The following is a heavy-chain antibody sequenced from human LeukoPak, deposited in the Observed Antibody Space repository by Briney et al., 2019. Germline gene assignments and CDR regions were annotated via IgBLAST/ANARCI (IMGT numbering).Heavy chain of an antibody. V-gene: IGHV3-23*01. J-gene: IGHJ4*02. CDR2: ISGSGGST. CDR1: RFTFSSYG. Sequence: GGSLRLSRAASRFTFSSYGMSWVRQAPGKGLEWVSSISGSGGSTYYADSVKGRFTISRDNSKNTLYLQMNSLRDEDTAVYYCAKSSYYDASGYYREYYFDYWGQGTLGTVSS. D-gene: IGHD3-22*01. CDR3: AKSSYYDASGYYREYYFDY.